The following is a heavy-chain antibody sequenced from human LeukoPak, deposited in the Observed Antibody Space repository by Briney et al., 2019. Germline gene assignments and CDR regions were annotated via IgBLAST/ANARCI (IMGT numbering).Heavy chain of an antibody. CDR3: AKDLTGTLDY. D-gene: IGHD1-7*01. CDR1: GFTFSSYA. Sequence: GGSLRLSCAASGFTFSSYAMSWVRQAPGKGLEWVSSISGSGGSTYYADSVKGRFTISRENSKNTLYLQMNSLRAEDTAVYYCAKDLTGTLDYWGQGTLVTVST. V-gene: IGHV3-23*01. J-gene: IGHJ4*02. CDR2: ISGSGGST.